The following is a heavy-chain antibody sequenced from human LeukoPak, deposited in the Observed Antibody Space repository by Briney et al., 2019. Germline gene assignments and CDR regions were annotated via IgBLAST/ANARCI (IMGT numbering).Heavy chain of an antibody. V-gene: IGHV4-34*01. D-gene: IGHD3-22*01. CDR2: INHSGST. CDR3: ARDPSGYFNY. CDR1: GGSFSGYY. J-gene: IGHJ4*02. Sequence: SETLSLTCAVYGGSFSGYYWSWIRQPPGKGLEWIGEINHSGSTNYNPSLKSRVTISVDTSKNQFFLKLSSVTAADTAVYYCARDPSGYFNYWGQGTLATVSS.